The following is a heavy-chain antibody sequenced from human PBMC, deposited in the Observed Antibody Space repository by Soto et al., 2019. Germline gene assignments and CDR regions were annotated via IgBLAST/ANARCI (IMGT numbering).Heavy chain of an antibody. CDR1: GFTFSSNS. V-gene: IGHV3-23*01. CDR2: ISGRCGST. D-gene: IGHD4-4*01. Sequence: EVQLLESGGGLVQPGGSLKLSCAASGFTFSSNSMSWVRQAPGKGLEWVSGISGRCGSTYYANSVKGRFTISRDNSENMLYLQIYSLRAEDTAVYFCAKSRGDSWTTYYFDYWGQGTLITVSP. J-gene: IGHJ4*02. CDR3: AKSRGDSWTTYYFDY.